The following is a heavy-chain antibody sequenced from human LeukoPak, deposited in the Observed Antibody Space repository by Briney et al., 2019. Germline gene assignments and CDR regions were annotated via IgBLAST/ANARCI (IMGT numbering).Heavy chain of an antibody. Sequence: MPSETLSLTCTVSGGSISSGSYFWSWIRQPAGKGLEWIGRIYTSGSTNYNPSLKSRVTISVDTSKNQFSLKLSSVTAADTAVYYCARDQGYSSSWRRNPDAFDIWGQGTMVTVSS. CDR2: IYTSGST. V-gene: IGHV4-61*02. D-gene: IGHD6-13*01. J-gene: IGHJ3*02. CDR3: ARDQGYSSSWRRNPDAFDI. CDR1: GGSISSGSYF.